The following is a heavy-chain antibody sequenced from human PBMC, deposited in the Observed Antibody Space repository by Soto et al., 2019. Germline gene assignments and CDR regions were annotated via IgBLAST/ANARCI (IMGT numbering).Heavy chain of an antibody. CDR2: LGAADDP. CDR1: GFSFRDYD. J-gene: IGHJ6*02. V-gene: IGHV3-13*05. CDR3: ARAYLGRLPRRADYYYAMDV. D-gene: IGHD1-26*01. Sequence: VPLVESGGGSVQPGESLRLSCAASGFSFRDYDMHWVRQPTGKGLEWVSGLGAADDPYYVASVKGRFSVSRDNAQNSLYLQMNNLRVDDTAVYFCARAYLGRLPRRADYYYAMDVWGRGTTVTVSS.